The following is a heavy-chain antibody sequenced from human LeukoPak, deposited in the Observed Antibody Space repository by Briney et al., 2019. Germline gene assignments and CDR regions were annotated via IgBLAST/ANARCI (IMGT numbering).Heavy chain of an antibody. CDR1: GFTFSSHA. J-gene: IGHJ4*02. CDR2: ISYDGSNK. CDR3: ARGRGTQLWLLVDY. Sequence: GGSLRLSCAASGFTFSSHAMHWVRQAPGKGLEWVAIISYDGSNKYYADSVKGRFIISRDNSKNTLYLQMNSLRAEDTAMYYCARGRGTQLWLLVDYWGQGTLVTVSS. V-gene: IGHV3-30-3*01. D-gene: IGHD5-18*01.